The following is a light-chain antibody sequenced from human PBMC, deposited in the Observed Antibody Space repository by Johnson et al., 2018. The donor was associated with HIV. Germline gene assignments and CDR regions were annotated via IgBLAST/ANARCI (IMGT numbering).Light chain of an antibody. CDR1: SSNIGNNY. CDR3: GTWDSSLSAAGNV. J-gene: IGLJ1*01. Sequence: HSVLTQPPSVSAAPGQKVTISCSGSSSNIGNNYVSWYQQLPGTAPTLLIYDNNKRPSGIPDRFSGSKSGTSATLGITGLQTGAEADYYCGTWDSSLSAAGNVFGTGTKVTVL. V-gene: IGLV1-51*01. CDR2: DNN.